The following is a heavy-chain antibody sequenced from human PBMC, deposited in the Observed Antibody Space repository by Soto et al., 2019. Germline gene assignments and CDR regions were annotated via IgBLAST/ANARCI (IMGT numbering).Heavy chain of an antibody. D-gene: IGHD6-13*01. Sequence: SETLSLTCAVYGGSFSGYYWSWIRQPPGKGLEWIGEINHSGSTNSNPSLQSRVTISVDTSKNQFSLKLSSVTAADTAVYYCAGPSGIAAAGTPQGFDPWGQGTLVTV. CDR2: INHSGST. CDR1: GGSFSGYY. V-gene: IGHV4-34*01. CDR3: AGPSGIAAAGTPQGFDP. J-gene: IGHJ5*02.